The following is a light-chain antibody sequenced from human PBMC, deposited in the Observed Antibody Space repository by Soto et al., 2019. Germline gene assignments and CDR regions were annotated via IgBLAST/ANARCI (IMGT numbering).Light chain of an antibody. CDR3: QHYDNSPLT. CDR1: QSVSSTH. V-gene: IGKV3-20*01. J-gene: IGKJ4*01. Sequence: EIVLTQSPGTLSLSPGERATLSCRASQSVSSTHLVWYQQKPGQAPRLLIYGASSRATGIPDRFSGSGSGTEYTLTISRLEPEDYAVYYCQHYDNSPLTFGGGTRVEIK. CDR2: GAS.